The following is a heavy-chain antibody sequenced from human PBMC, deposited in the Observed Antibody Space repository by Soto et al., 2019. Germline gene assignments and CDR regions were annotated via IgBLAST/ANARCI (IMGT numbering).Heavy chain of an antibody. CDR3: AKEYNFYYYDSRGYDYDAFDI. J-gene: IGHJ3*02. V-gene: IGHV3-30*18. D-gene: IGHD3-22*01. CDR2: ISYDGSNK. Sequence: QVQLVESGGGVVQPGRSLRLSCAASGFTFSSYGMHWVRQAPGKGLEWVAVISYDGSNKYYADSVKGRFTISRDNSKTTLYLQMNSLRDEDTAVYSCAKEYNFYYYDSRGYDYDAFDIWGQGTMVPVYS. CDR1: GFTFSSYG.